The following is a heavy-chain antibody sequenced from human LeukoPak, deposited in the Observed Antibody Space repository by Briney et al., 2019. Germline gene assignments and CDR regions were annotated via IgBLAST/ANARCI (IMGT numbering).Heavy chain of an antibody. CDR3: SRVVSWSDNSRAYDY. V-gene: IGHV4-4*07. J-gene: IGHJ4*02. CDR1: GGSISTYY. Sequence: SETLSLTCTVSGGSISTYYWSWIRQPAGKGLEWIGRLSSSGTTNYNTSLKSRVTMSVDTSTNQLSLNLTSVTAADTAVYYGSRVVSWSDNSRAYDYWGGEP. D-gene: IGHD3-3*01. CDR2: LSSSGTT.